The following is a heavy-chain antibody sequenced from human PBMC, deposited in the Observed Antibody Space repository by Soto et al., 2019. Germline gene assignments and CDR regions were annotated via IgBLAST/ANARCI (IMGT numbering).Heavy chain of an antibody. V-gene: IGHV5-51*01. D-gene: IGHD3-16*01. J-gene: IGHJ6*02. Sequence: PGESLKISCKGSGYSFTSYWIGWVRQMPGKGLEWMGIIYPGDSDTRYSPSFQGQVTISADKSISTAYLQWSSLKASDTAMYYCVSTWGRPNAGEDYYYYYGMDVWGQGTTVTVSS. CDR2: IYPGDSDT. CDR1: GYSFTSYW. CDR3: VSTWGRPNAGEDYYYYYGMDV.